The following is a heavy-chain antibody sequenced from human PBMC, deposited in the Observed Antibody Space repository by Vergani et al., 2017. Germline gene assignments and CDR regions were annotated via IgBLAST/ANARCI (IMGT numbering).Heavy chain of an antibody. J-gene: IGHJ6*04. D-gene: IGHD3-9*01. CDR1: GGTFSSYT. V-gene: IGHV1-69*08. Sequence: QVQLVQSGAEVKKPGSSVKVSCKASGGTFSSYTISWVRQAPGQGLEWMGRIIPILTITNYAQKFQGRVTITADKSTSTAYMKLSSLKSEDTAVYYCARELYGILTGYPIETGNDGKDVWGEGTTVTVSS. CDR3: ARELYGILTGYPIETGNDGKDV. CDR2: IIPILTIT.